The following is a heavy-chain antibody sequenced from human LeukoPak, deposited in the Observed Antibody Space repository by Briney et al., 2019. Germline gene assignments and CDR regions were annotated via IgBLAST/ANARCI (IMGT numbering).Heavy chain of an antibody. D-gene: IGHD1-26*01. V-gene: IGHV3-23*01. CDR1: EFTFSSYA. CDR3: AREYSGSFDY. J-gene: IGHJ4*02. CDR2: ISVSGVST. Sequence: PGGSLRLSCAASEFTFSSYAMSWVRQAPGKGLEWVSAISVSGVSTYYADSVKGRFTISRDNSKNTLYLQMNSLRAEDTAVYYCAREYSGSFDYWGQGTLVTVSS.